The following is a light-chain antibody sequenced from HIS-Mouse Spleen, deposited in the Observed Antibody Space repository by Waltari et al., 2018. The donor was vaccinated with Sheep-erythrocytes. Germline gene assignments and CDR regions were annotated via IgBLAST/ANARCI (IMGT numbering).Light chain of an antibody. CDR3: QAWDSSTVV. CDR2: QDS. J-gene: IGLJ2*01. V-gene: IGLV3-1*01. Sequence: SYDLPQPPSVSVSPGQTASITRSGAQLGDKYACWYHQKPGQSPVLVIYQDSKRPSGIPERFSGSNSGNTATLTISGTQAMDEADYYCQAWDSSTVVFGGGTKLTVL. CDR1: QLGDKY.